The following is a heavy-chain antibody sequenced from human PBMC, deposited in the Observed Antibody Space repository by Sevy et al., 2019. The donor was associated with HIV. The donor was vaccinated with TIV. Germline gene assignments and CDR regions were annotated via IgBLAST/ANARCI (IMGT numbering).Heavy chain of an antibody. D-gene: IGHD3-16*01. V-gene: IGHV3-11*01. CDR2: ISGSDDSGGDDTI. CDR3: ARDHVKDGKGGDYYYHAMDV. CDR1: GFTLSDYY. Sequence: RGSLRLSCTASGFTLSDYYMSWIRQAPGKGLQWISYISGSDDSGGDDTIYYADSVKGRFTISRDNAKNSLYLQMSSLRADDTAVYYCARDHVKDGKGGDYYYHAMDVWGRGTTVTVSS. J-gene: IGHJ6*02.